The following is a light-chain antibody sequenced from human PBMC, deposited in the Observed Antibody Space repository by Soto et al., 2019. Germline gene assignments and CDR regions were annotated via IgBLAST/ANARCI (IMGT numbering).Light chain of an antibody. CDR1: QSISSL. V-gene: IGKV1-39*01. CDR3: QQSYNIPLT. Sequence: TLSPPSLSASVGDRVTITCRASQSISSLLYWFQQKPGQAPKLLIYGASNLQSGVPSRFSGSGSGTDFTLTISSLHPEDLATYYCQQSYNIPLTFGGGTKVDIK. CDR2: GAS. J-gene: IGKJ4*01.